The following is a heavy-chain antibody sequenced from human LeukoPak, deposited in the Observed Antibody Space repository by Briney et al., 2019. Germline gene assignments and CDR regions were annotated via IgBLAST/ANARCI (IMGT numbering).Heavy chain of an antibody. CDR2: ISAYNGNT. Sequence: ASVKVSCKASGYTFSSYGISCVRQAPGQGLGWMGWISAYNGNTNYAQKLQGRVTMTTDTSTSTAYMELRSLRSDDTAVYYCARACYDFWSSYFLTEYYYYYMDVWGKGTTVTVSS. CDR1: GYTFSSYG. V-gene: IGHV1-18*01. J-gene: IGHJ6*03. CDR3: ARACYDFWSSYFLTEYYYYYMDV. D-gene: IGHD3-3*01.